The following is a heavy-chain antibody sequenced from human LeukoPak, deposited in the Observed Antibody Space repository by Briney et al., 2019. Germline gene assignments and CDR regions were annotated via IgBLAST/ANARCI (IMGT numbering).Heavy chain of an antibody. CDR3: ARDVYSSGWYDAFDI. CDR1: GGSISSHY. J-gene: IGHJ3*02. CDR2: IYCSGST. D-gene: IGHD6-19*01. Sequence: SETLSLTCTVSGGSISSHYWSWIRQHPGKGLEWIGYIYCSGSTYYNPSLKSRVTISVDTSKNQFSLKLSSVTAADTAVYYCARDVYSSGWYDAFDIWGQGTMVTVSS. V-gene: IGHV4-59*06.